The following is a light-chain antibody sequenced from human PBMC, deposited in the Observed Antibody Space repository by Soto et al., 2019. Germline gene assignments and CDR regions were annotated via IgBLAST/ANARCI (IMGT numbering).Light chain of an antibody. CDR1: QSISSW. CDR3: QQYNSYSYT. V-gene: IGKV1-5*03. CDR2: KAS. J-gene: IGKJ2*01. Sequence: DIQMTQSPSTLSASVGDRVTITYRASQSISSWLAWYQQKPGKAPKPLIYKASSLESGVPSRFSGSGSGTEFTLTISSLQPDDFATYYCQQYNSYSYTFGQGTKVDIK.